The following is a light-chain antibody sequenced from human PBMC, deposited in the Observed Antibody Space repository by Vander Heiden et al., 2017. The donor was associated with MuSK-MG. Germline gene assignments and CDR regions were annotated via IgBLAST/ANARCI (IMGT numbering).Light chain of an antibody. CDR2: QDS. V-gene: IGLV3-1*01. Sequence: SDELTQPASVSVSPGQTAVITCSGEALADKFVCWYQQRPGQSPLLVIYQDSERPSGIPARFSGSNSGETATLTISGAQALDEADYYCQAWDTSTGVCGTGTKVT. CDR1: ALADKF. J-gene: IGLJ1*01. CDR3: QAWDTSTGV.